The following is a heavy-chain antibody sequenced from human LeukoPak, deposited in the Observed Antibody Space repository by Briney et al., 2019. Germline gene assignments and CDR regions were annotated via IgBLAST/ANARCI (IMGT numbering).Heavy chain of an antibody. CDR3: ARRGYSYGYNWFDP. J-gene: IGHJ5*02. Sequence: PSETLSLTCTVSGGSISSSSYYWGWVRQPQGKGLEWIGSIYYSGSTYYNPSLKSRVTISVDTSKNQFSLKLSSLTAADTAVYYCARRGYSYGYNWFDPWGQGTLVTVSS. V-gene: IGHV4-39*01. CDR1: GGSISSSSYY. CDR2: IYYSGST. D-gene: IGHD5-18*01.